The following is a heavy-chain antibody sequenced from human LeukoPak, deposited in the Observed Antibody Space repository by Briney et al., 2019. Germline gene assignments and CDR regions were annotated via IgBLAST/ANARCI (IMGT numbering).Heavy chain of an antibody. CDR3: AKPMCSSTSCYRYFDY. V-gene: IGHV3-11*04. D-gene: IGHD2-2*01. Sequence: GGSLRLSCAASGFTFTDHYMSWVRQAPGKGLEWVSYISSSGDIIYYADSVKGRFTSSRDNAKNSLYLQMNSLRAEDTAVYYCAKPMCSSTSCYRYFDYWGQGSPVTVSS. J-gene: IGHJ4*02. CDR2: ISSSGDII. CDR1: GFTFTDHY.